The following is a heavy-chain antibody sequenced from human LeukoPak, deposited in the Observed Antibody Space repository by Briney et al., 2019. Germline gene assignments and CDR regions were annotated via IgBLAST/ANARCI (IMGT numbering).Heavy chain of an antibody. CDR3: ARDGRGVQLWIYYYYMDV. CDR2: ISSSSSTI. V-gene: IGHV3-48*04. D-gene: IGHD5-18*01. J-gene: IGHJ6*03. Sequence: GGSLRLSCAASGFTFSSYSMNWVRQAPGKGLEWVSYISSSSSTIYYADSVKGRFTISRDNAKNSLYLQMNSLRAEDTAVYYCARDGRGVQLWIYYYYMDVWGKGTAVTVSS. CDR1: GFTFSSYS.